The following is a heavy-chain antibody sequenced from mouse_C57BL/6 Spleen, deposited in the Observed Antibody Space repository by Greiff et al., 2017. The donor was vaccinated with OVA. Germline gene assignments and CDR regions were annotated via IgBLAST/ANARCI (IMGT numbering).Heavy chain of an antibody. CDR3: ARLDWDGDY. V-gene: IGHV1-50*01. J-gene: IGHJ2*01. CDR1: GYTFTSYW. Sequence: QVQLKQPGAELVKPGASVKLSCKASGYTFTSYWMQWVKQRPGQGLEWIGEIDPSDSYTNYNQKFKGKATLTVDTSSSTAYMQLRSLTSEDSAVYYCARLDWDGDYWGQGTTLTVSS. CDR2: IDPSDSYT. D-gene: IGHD4-1*01.